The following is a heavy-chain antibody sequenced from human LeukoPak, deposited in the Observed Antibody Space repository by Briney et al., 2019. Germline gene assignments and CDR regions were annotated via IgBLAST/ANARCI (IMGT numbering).Heavy chain of an antibody. J-gene: IGHJ4*02. Sequence: GASVKVSCKASGYTFTSYDINWVRQGTGQGLEWMGWMDPNRGNTGYAQKFQGRVTMTRNTSISTAYMELSSLRSEDTAVYYCARRLYGDYYFDYWGQGTLVTVSS. V-gene: IGHV1-8*01. CDR1: GYTFTSYD. D-gene: IGHD4-17*01. CDR2: MDPNRGNT. CDR3: ARRLYGDYYFDY.